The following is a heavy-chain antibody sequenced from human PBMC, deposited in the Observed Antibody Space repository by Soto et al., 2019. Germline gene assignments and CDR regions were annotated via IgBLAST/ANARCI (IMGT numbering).Heavy chain of an antibody. V-gene: IGHV1-2*04. D-gene: IGHD2-15*01. CDR3: ARERRRADCSGGSCYFTPSYYYYMDV. Sequence: ASVKVSCKASGYTFTGYYRHWVRQAPGQGLEWMGWINPNSGGTNYAQKFQGWVTMTRDTSISTAYMELSRLRSDDTAVYYCARERRRADCSGGSCYFTPSYYYYMDVWGKGTTVTVSS. J-gene: IGHJ6*03. CDR2: INPNSGGT. CDR1: GYTFTGYY.